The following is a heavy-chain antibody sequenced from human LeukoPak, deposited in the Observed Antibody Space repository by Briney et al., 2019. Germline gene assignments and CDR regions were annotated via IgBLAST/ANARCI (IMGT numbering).Heavy chain of an antibody. CDR1: GGTFCSYA. Sequence: SVKVSCKASGGTFCSYAISWVRQAPGQGLEWMGGIIPIFGTANYAQKFQGRVTITTDESTSTAYMELSSLRSEDTAVYYCARARSPSSGYLLRDHNWFDPWGQGTLVTVSS. CDR2: IIPIFGTA. D-gene: IGHD3-22*01. V-gene: IGHV1-69*05. CDR3: ARARSPSSGYLLRDHNWFDP. J-gene: IGHJ5*02.